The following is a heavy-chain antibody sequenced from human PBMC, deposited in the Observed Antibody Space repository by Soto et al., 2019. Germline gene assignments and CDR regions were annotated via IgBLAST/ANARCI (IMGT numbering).Heavy chain of an antibody. CDR1: GYSFTSYW. J-gene: IGHJ5*02. CDR2: IYPGDSDT. CDR3: ASLGYCSGGSCKGYNWFDP. V-gene: IGHV5-51*01. Sequence: GESLKISCKGSGYSFTSYWIGWVRQMPGKGLEWMGIIYPGDSDTRYSPSFQGQVTISADKSISTAYPQWSSLKASDTAMYYCASLGYCSGGSCKGYNWFDPWGQGTLVTVSS. D-gene: IGHD2-15*01.